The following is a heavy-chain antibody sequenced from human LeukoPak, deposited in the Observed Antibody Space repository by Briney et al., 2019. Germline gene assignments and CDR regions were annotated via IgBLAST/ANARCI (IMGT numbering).Heavy chain of an antibody. CDR2: IWYDGSNT. CDR1: GFTFSSYG. J-gene: IGHJ4*02. V-gene: IGHV3-33*01. CDR3: ARDRSTTHFDY. Sequence: GGSLRLSCAASGFTFSSYGMHWVRQAPGKGLEWVAMIWYDGSNTYCADSVKGRFTISRDNSKNTLSLQMDSLRAEDTAVYYCARDRSTTHFDYWGQGTLVTVSS. D-gene: IGHD5/OR15-5a*01.